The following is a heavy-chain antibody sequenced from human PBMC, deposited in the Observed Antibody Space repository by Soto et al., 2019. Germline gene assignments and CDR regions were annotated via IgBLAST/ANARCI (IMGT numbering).Heavy chain of an antibody. CDR3: GRSFFGLFFYSTYGLNV. Sequence: QVQLVQSGAEVKKPGSSVKVSCKASGGTFSSYAISWVRQAPGQGLEWMGGIIPIFGTANYAQKFQGRVTITADESTSQAYMERGSWGLRDRAVFSWGRSFFGLFFYSTYGLNVGAKGPRSPSP. D-gene: IGHD3-3*01. CDR1: GGTFSSYA. J-gene: IGHJ6*02. CDR2: IIPIFGTA. V-gene: IGHV1-69*01.